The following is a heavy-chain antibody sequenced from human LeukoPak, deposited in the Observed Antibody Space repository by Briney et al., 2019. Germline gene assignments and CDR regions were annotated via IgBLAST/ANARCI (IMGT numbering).Heavy chain of an antibody. J-gene: IGHJ4*02. CDR1: GFTVSSNY. V-gene: IGHV3-15*01. CDR2: IKSKTDGGTT. CDR3: TTFGIQLFIQFDY. D-gene: IGHD5-18*01. Sequence: GGSLRLFCAASGFTVSSNYMSWVRQAPGKGLEWVGRIKSKTDGGTTDYAAPVKGRFTISRDDSKNTLYLQMNSLKTEDTAVYYCTTFGIQLFIQFDYWGQGALVTVSS.